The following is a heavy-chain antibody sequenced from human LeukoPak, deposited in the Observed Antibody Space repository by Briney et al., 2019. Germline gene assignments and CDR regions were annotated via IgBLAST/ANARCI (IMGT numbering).Heavy chain of an antibody. CDR2: INSDGSST. J-gene: IGHJ4*02. CDR3: ARAIYDSSGYYYFSPYYFDY. D-gene: IGHD3-22*01. V-gene: IGHV3-74*01. CDR1: GFTFSSYW. Sequence: GGSLRLSCAASGFTFSSYWMHWVRQAPGKGLAWVSRINSDGSSTSYADSVKGRFTISRDNAKNTLYLQMNSLRAEDTAVYYCARAIYDSSGYYYFSPYYFDYWGQGTLVTVSS.